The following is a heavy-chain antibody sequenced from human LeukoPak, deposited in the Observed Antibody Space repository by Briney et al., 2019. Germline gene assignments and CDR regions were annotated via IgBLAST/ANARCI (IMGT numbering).Heavy chain of an antibody. CDR1: GFTFSSYA. V-gene: IGHV3-23*01. CDR3: ARFAGATFFDY. Sequence: PGGSLRLSCAASGFTFSSYAMTWVRQAPGKGLEWVSAISGSGGSTYYADSVKGRFTISRDNAKNSLYLQMNSLRAEDTAVYYCARFAGATFFDYWGQGTLVTVSS. CDR2: ISGSGGST. D-gene: IGHD1-26*01. J-gene: IGHJ4*02.